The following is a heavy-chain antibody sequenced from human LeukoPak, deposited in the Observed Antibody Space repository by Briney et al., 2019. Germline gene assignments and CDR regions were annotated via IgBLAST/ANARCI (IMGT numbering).Heavy chain of an antibody. Sequence: KSSETLSLTCTVSGGSISSGSYYWSWIRQPAGKGLEWIGRIYTSGSTNYNPSLKSRVTISVDTSKNQFSLKLSSATAADTAVYYCASFLGNFGYWGQGTLVTVSS. CDR1: GGSISSGSYY. CDR3: ASFLGNFGY. V-gene: IGHV4-61*02. D-gene: IGHD2/OR15-2a*01. J-gene: IGHJ4*02. CDR2: IYTSGST.